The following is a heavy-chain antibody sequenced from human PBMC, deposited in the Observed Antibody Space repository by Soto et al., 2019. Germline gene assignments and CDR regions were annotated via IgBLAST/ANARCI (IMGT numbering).Heavy chain of an antibody. CDR2: IRSGSECM. CDR1: GFTFNIYS. D-gene: IGHD1-26*01. Sequence: GGSLRLSCAASGFTFNIYSMNWVRQAPGRGLEWVSSIRSGSECMYYADSVKGRFTISRDNSRNTLYLQMNSLRADDTAVYYCAKDRGRGLYSGTYSAFDIWGQGTMVTVSS. V-gene: IGHV3-21*04. CDR3: AKDRGRGLYSGTYSAFDI. J-gene: IGHJ3*02.